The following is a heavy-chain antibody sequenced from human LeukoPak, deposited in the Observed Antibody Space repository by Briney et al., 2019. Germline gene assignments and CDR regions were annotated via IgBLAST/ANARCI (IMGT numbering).Heavy chain of an antibody. CDR3: ARVDTAMVYY. D-gene: IGHD5-18*01. CDR1: GGSISSGGYY. J-gene: IGHJ4*02. CDR2: IYHSGST. Sequence: SQTLSLTCTVSGGSISSGGYYWSWIRQPPGKGLEWIGYIYHSGSTYYNPSLKSRVTISVDRSKNQFSLKLSSVTAADTAVYYCARVDTAMVYYWGQGTLVTVSS. V-gene: IGHV4-30-2*01.